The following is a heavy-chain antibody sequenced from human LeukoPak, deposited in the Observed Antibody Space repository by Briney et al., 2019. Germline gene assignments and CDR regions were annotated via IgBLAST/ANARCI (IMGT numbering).Heavy chain of an antibody. CDR3: ARRAATAGHYFDY. J-gene: IGHJ4*02. CDR2: IYYSGSN. Sequence: SVTLSLTCALSVRSINISSYYWGWIRQPPGKGLEWIGSIYYSGSNYYNPSLRSRVTISVDTSKNHFSLRLSSVTAAGTAVYYCARRAATAGHYFDYWGQGTLVTVSS. D-gene: IGHD6-13*01. V-gene: IGHV4-39*02. CDR1: VRSINISSYY.